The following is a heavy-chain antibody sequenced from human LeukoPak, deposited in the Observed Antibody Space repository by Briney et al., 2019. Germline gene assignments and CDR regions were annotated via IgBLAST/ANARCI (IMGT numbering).Heavy chain of an antibody. D-gene: IGHD5-18*01. CDR2: ICSGGST. V-gene: IGHV3-66*02. Sequence: GGSLRLSCAASGFTVSNNYMSWVRQAPGKGLEWVSVICSGGSTYYADSVKGRFTISRDNSKNTLYLQMNSLRIEDTAVYYCTKDRSYGRSYFDDWGQGTLVTVAS. CDR3: TKDRSYGRSYFDD. CDR1: GFTVSNNY. J-gene: IGHJ4*02.